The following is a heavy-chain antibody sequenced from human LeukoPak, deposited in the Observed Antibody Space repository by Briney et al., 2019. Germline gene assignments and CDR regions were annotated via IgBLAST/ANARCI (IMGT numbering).Heavy chain of an antibody. Sequence: GESLKISCQGSGYSFTTYWLGWVRQMPGKGLDWMGIIYPGDSDTRYSPSFRGQVTISADKSINTAYLQWSGLKASDTAMYYCARRGYSYSDFDFWGQGTLVTVSS. J-gene: IGHJ4*02. CDR3: ARRGYSYSDFDF. CDR2: IYPGDSDT. CDR1: GYSFTTYW. D-gene: IGHD5-18*01. V-gene: IGHV5-51*01.